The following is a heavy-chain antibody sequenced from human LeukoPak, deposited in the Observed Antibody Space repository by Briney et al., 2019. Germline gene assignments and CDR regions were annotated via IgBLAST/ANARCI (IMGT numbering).Heavy chain of an antibody. V-gene: IGHV3-21*01. CDR2: ISSSSSYT. Sequence: GGSPRLSCAASGFTFSSYSMNWVRQAPGEGLEWGSSISSSSSYTYYADSVKGRFTISRDNAKNSLYLQMNSLRAEDTAVYYCARVAPHGVMGSYYYYMDVWGKGTTVTVSS. D-gene: IGHD2-21*01. CDR3: ARVAPHGVMGSYYYYMDV. CDR1: GFTFSSYS. J-gene: IGHJ6*03.